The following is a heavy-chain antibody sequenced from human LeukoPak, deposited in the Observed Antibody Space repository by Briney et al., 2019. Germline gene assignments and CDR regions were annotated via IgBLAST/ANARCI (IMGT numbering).Heavy chain of an antibody. CDR2: ISGSGGRT. D-gene: IGHD3-3*01. J-gene: IGHJ4*02. Sequence: GGSLTLSCAASGFIFSVYAMSWLRQAPGKGLEGFSSISGSGGRTYYTNYVKGRFTISRENFKNTVYLEMNNLGAEDTALYYCAKGGQDFDFWRFDYWGQGNLVIVSS. CDR1: GFIFSVYA. CDR3: AKGGQDFDFWRFDY. V-gene: IGHV3-23*01.